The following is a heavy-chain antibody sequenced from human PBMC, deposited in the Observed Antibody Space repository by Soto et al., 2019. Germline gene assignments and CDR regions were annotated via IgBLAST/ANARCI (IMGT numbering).Heavy chain of an antibody. Sequence: EVQLLESGGGLVQPGGSLRLSCAASGFTFSSYGMTWVRQAPGKGLEWASFSSATGAGTYYVDSVKGRFTTSRDNSKNTLYLQMTSLRADDTAVYYCAKDRRAGGNYGFYSDFWGQGALVIVSS. V-gene: IGHV3-23*01. CDR1: GFTFSSYG. CDR2: SSATGAGT. J-gene: IGHJ4*02. CDR3: AKDRRAGGNYGFYSDF. D-gene: IGHD1-7*01.